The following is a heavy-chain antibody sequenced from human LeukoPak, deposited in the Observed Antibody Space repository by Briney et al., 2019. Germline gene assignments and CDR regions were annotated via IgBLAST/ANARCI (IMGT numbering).Heavy chain of an antibody. Sequence: ASVKVSCKASGGTFSSYAISWVRQAPGQGLEWMGIINPSGGSTSYAQKFQGRVTMTRDTSTSTVYMELSSLRSEDTAVYYCARGDDYGDYFEPWGQGTLVTVSS. CDR2: INPSGGST. D-gene: IGHD4-17*01. CDR1: GGTFSSYA. CDR3: ARGDDYGDYFEP. V-gene: IGHV1-46*01. J-gene: IGHJ5*02.